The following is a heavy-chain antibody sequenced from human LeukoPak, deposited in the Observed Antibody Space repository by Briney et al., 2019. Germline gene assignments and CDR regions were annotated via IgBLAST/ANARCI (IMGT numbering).Heavy chain of an antibody. J-gene: IGHJ6*02. CDR2: IYHSGST. D-gene: IGHD2-2*01. CDR1: GDSISRSNW. V-gene: IGHV4-4*02. Sequence: PSETLSLTCAVSGDSISRSNWWSWVRQPPGKGLDWIGEIYHSGSTNYNPSLKSRVTISVDKSKNQFSLKLSSVTAADTAVYYCARDRYCSSTSCYFFTPNYYYYGMDVWGQGTTVTVSS. CDR3: ARDRYCSSTSCYFFTPNYYYYGMDV.